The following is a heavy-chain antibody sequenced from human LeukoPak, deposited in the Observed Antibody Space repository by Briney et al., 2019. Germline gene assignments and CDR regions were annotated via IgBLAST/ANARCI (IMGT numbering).Heavy chain of an antibody. Sequence: PSETLSLTCAVYGGSFSGYYWSWIRQPPGKGLEWIGETNHSGSTNYNPSLKSRVTISVDTSKNQFSLKLSSVTAADTAVYYCARGYSSGWYLYYFDYWGQGTLVTVSS. CDR3: ARGYSSGWYLYYFDY. V-gene: IGHV4-34*01. D-gene: IGHD6-19*01. CDR2: TNHSGST. J-gene: IGHJ4*02. CDR1: GGSFSGYY.